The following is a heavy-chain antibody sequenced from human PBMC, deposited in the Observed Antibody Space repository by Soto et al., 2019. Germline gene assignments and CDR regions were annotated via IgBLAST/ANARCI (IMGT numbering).Heavy chain of an antibody. D-gene: IGHD2-2*01. CDR3: AKVVGGYYYAMDV. J-gene: IGHJ6*02. Sequence: QVQLQESGPGLVKPSGTLSLTCAVSGGSISSSNWWSWVRQPPGKGLEWIGEIYHSGSTNYNPSLKSRVAISVDKSESQFSLKLSSVTAADTAVYYCAKVVGGYYYAMDVWGQGTTVTVSS. CDR1: GGSISSSNW. V-gene: IGHV4-4*02. CDR2: IYHSGST.